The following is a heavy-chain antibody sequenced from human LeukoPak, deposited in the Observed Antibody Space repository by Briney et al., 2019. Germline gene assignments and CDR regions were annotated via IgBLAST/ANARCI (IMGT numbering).Heavy chain of an antibody. Sequence: SVTVSFKASGGTFSSYAISWVRPAPGQGLEWMGGIIPIFGTANYAQKFQGRVTITADESTSTAYMELSSLRSEDTAVYYCARVLLDCTNGVCYWLDWFDPWGQGTLVTVSS. J-gene: IGHJ5*02. D-gene: IGHD2-8*01. CDR2: IIPIFGTA. V-gene: IGHV1-69*13. CDR3: ARVLLDCTNGVCYWLDWFDP. CDR1: GGTFSSYA.